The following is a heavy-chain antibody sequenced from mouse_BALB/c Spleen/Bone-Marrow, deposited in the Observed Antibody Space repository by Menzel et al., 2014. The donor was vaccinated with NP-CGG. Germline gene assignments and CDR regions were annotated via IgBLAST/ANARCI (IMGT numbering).Heavy chain of an antibody. CDR2: INPGSSTI. V-gene: IGHV4-2*02. CDR1: GFDFSRYW. Sequence: EVKLMESGGGLVQPGGSLNLSCAASGFDFSRYWMSWARQAPGKGQEWIGEINPGSSTINYTPSLKDKFIISRDNAKNTLYLQMSKVRSEDTALYYCARLNGNYDAMDYWGQGTSVTVSS. J-gene: IGHJ4*01. CDR3: ARLNGNYDAMDY. D-gene: IGHD2-1*01.